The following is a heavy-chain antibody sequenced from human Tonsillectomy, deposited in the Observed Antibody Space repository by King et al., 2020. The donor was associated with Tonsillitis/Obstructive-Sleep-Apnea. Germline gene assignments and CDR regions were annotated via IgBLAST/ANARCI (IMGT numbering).Heavy chain of an antibody. CDR1: GYSISSNNW. Sequence: QLQESGPGLVKPSDTLSLTCAVSGYSISSNNWWGWIRQPPGKGLEWIGYIYYSGSTYYNPSLKSRVTMSVDTSKNQFSLKLSSVTAVDTAVYYCARMGGYYYDSSGYEPYYFDYWGQGTLVTVSS. CDR2: IYYSGST. CDR3: ARMGGYYYDSSGYEPYYFDY. D-gene: IGHD3-22*01. J-gene: IGHJ4*02. V-gene: IGHV4-28*01.